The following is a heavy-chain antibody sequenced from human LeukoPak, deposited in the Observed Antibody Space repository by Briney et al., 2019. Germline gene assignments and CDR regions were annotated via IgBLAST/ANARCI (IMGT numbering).Heavy chain of an antibody. CDR3: ATVLRLRYYYGSGRWYWFDP. D-gene: IGHD3-10*01. CDR1: GDTLTELS. V-gene: IGHV1-24*01. J-gene: IGHJ5*02. CDR2: FDPEDGET. Sequence: ASVKVSCKVSGDTLTELSMHWVRQAPGKGLEWMGGFDPEDGETIYAQKFQGRVTMTEDTSTNTAYMELSSLRSEDTAVYYCATVLRLRYYYGSGRWYWFDPWGQGTLVTVSS.